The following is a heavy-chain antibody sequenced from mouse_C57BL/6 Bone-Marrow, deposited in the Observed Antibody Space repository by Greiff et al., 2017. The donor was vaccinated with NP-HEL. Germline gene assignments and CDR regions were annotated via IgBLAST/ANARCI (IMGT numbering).Heavy chain of an antibody. Sequence: EVQLQQSGAELVRPGASVKLSCTASGFNIKDDYMHWVKQRPEQGLEWIGWIDPENGDTEYASKFQGKATITADTSSNTAYLQLSSLTSEDTAVYYCTTRGYYVGYFDYWGQGTTLTVSS. CDR3: TTRGYYVGYFDY. V-gene: IGHV14-4*01. J-gene: IGHJ2*01. D-gene: IGHD2-3*01. CDR2: IDPENGDT. CDR1: GFNIKDDY.